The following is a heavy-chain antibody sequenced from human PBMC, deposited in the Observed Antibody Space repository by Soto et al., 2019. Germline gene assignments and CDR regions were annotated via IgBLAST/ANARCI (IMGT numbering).Heavy chain of an antibody. D-gene: IGHD3-10*01. CDR3: ARGQLVWYGDLTPYHRDMDV. Sequence: QVQLQQWGAGLLRPSETLSLTCAFYGGSFDDFYWSWVRQSPGKGLGWVGEISHDGGTNYSPSPASRFSISVDTAKNQSSLHLRSVTAADTGLYYCARGQLVWYGDLTPYHRDMDVWGQGTTVTVSS. V-gene: IGHV4-34*02. CDR1: GGSFDDFY. J-gene: IGHJ6*02. CDR2: ISHDGGT.